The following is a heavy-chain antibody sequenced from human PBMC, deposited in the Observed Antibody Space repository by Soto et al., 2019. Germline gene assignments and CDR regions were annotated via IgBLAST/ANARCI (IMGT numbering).Heavy chain of an antibody. CDR3: ASLIYDSSAYYAHFDY. V-gene: IGHV4-61*01. CDR1: GGSVSSGSYY. CDR2: IYFSGST. Sequence: QVQLQESGPGLVKPSETLSLTCTVSGGSVSSGSYYWSWIRQPPGKGLEWIGYIYFSGSTNYNPSPKSRVTISVDTSKNQVSLKLSSVTAADTAVYYCASLIYDSSAYYAHFDYWGQGTLVTVSS. J-gene: IGHJ4*02. D-gene: IGHD3-22*01.